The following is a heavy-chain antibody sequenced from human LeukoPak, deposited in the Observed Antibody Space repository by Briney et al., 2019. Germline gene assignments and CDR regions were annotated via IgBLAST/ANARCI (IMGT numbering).Heavy chain of an antibody. V-gene: IGHV4-30-2*01. CDR2: IYHSGST. D-gene: IGHD1-26*01. CDR3: ARWDFGGFFDY. J-gene: IGHJ4*02. Sequence: SQSLSLTCTVSGGSISSGGCYWSWIRQPPGKGLEWIGYIYHSGSTYYNPSLKSRVTISVDRSKNQLSLNLSSVTAADTAVYYCARWDFGGFFDYWGQGTLVTVS. CDR1: GGSISSGGCY.